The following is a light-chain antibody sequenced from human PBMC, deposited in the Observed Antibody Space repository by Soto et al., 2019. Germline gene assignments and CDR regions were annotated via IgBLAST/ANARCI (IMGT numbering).Light chain of an antibody. V-gene: IGLV2-8*01. CDR1: SNDVGGYNY. CDR3: SSFAGAAVVV. Sequence: QSVLTQPPSASGSPGQSVTISCAGTSNDVGGYNYDSWYQQHTDKAPKLIIYEVVKRPSGVPDRFPGSRSGNTASLTVSGLQAEDEADYDCSSFAGAAVVVLGTGTKVKVL. J-gene: IGLJ1*01. CDR2: EVV.